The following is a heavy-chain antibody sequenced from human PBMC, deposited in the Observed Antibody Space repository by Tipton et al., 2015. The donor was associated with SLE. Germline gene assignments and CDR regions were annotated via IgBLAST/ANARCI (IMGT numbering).Heavy chain of an antibody. D-gene: IGHD6-13*01. CDR2: IYYSGST. J-gene: IGHJ3*02. CDR3: ARCCAAEDAFDI. CDR1: GGSISSGGYY. Sequence: TLSLTCTVSGGSISSGGYYWNWIRQHPEKGLEWIGYIYYSGSTYYNPSLKSRVTISVDTSKNEFSLRLSSVTAADTAVYYCARCCAAEDAFDIWVHWTMVTVSS. V-gene: IGHV4-31*03.